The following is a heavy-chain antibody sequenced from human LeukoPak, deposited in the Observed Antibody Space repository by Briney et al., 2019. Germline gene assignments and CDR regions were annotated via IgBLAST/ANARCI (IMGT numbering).Heavy chain of an antibody. J-gene: IGHJ4*02. CDR2: ISSSSSYI. CDR3: ARGGERMYYYDSSGYYYFDY. CDR1: GFTFSSYS. Sequence: PGGSLRLSCAASGFTFSSYSMNWVRQAPGKGLEWVSSISSSSSYIYYADSVKGRFTISRDNAKNSLYLQMNSLRAEDTAVYYCARGGERMYYYDSSGYYYFDYWAREPWSPSPQ. V-gene: IGHV3-21*01. D-gene: IGHD3-22*01.